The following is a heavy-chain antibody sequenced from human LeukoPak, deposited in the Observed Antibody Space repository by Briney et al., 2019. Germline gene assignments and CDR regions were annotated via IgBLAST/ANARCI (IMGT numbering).Heavy chain of an antibody. CDR2: IKQDGSEK. CDR3: VSGDPHNTFRYYYYGMDV. V-gene: IGHV3-7*01. Sequence: GGSLRLSCAASGFTFSSYWMSWVRQAPGKGLEWVANIKQDGSEKYYVDSVKGRFTISRDNAKNSLYLQMNSLRAEDTAVYYCVSGDPHNTFRYYYYGMDVWGQGTTVTVSS. D-gene: IGHD4-17*01. CDR1: GFTFSSYW. J-gene: IGHJ6*02.